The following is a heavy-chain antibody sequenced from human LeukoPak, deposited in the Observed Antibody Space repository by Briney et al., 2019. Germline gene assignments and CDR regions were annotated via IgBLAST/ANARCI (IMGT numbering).Heavy chain of an antibody. CDR2: IYYSGST. J-gene: IGHJ3*02. D-gene: IGHD3-9*01. CDR3: ARGRDDILTFDAFDI. V-gene: IGHV4-39*07. CDR1: GGSISSSSYY. Sequence: SETLSLTCTVSGGSISSSSYYWGWIRQPPGKGLEWIGSIYYSGSTYYNPSLKSRVTISVDTSKNQFSLKLSSVTAADTAVYYSARGRDDILTFDAFDIWGQGTMVTVSS.